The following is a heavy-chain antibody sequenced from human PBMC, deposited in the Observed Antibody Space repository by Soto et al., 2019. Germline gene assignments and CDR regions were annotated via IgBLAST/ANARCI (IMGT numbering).Heavy chain of an antibody. CDR2: ISSSGNTV. J-gene: IGHJ3*02. D-gene: IGHD3-3*01. CDR1: EFTFSYNY. V-gene: IGHV3-11*01. Sequence: QVQLVESGGGLVKPGGSLRLSCAASEFTFSYNYMSWIRQAPGKGLEWVSYISSSGNTVYYAASVKGRFTISRDNAKNSLFLEMNSLRAEDTAVYYCARSMYWSAPNDAFDIWGQGTMVTVSS. CDR3: ARSMYWSAPNDAFDI.